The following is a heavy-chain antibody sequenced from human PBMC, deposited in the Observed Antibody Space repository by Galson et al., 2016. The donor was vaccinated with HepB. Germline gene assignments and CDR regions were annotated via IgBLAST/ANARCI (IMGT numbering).Heavy chain of an antibody. CDR3: ARSDDYPTFFDY. V-gene: IGHV1-69*13. CDR1: GGTFSNYA. Sequence: SVKVSCKASGGTFSNYAFSWVRQAPGQGLEWMGGIIPIFDTPNYAQKFQGRVTITADESTSLTYMELRSLRSEDTAVYYCARSDDYPTFFDYWGRGTLVTVSS. CDR2: IIPIFDTP. D-gene: IGHD4-11*01. J-gene: IGHJ4*02.